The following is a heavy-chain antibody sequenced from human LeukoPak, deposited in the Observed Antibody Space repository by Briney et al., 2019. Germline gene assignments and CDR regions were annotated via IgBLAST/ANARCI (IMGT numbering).Heavy chain of an antibody. D-gene: IGHD2-2*01. J-gene: IGHJ3*02. CDR2: INSDGRIT. Sequence: PGGSLRLSCAASGFTFSSYWMHWVRQAPGKGPVWVSRINSDGRITSYADSVKGQFTISRDNAKNTLYLQMNSLRAEDTAVYSCARVGVPQYAFDIWGQGTWVTVSS. V-gene: IGHV3-74*01. CDR3: ARVGVPQYAFDI. CDR1: GFTFSSYW.